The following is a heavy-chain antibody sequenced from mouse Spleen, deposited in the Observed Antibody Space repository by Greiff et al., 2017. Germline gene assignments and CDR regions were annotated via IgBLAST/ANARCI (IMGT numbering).Heavy chain of an antibody. CDR3: ARDEAYYRYDEGFDY. D-gene: IGHD2-14*01. CDR1: GFSLTSYG. V-gene: IGHV2-9*02. J-gene: IGHJ2*01. Sequence: VKLMESGPGLVAPSQSLSITCTVSGFSLTSYGVHWVRQPPGKGLEWLGVIWAGGSTNYNSALMSRLSISKDNSKSQVFLKMNSLQTDDTAMYYCARDEAYYRYDEGFDYWGQGTTLTVSS. CDR2: IWAGGST.